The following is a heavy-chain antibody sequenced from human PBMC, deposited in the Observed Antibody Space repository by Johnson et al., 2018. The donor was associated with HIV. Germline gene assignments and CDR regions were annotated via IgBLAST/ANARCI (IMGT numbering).Heavy chain of an antibody. CDR3: AKWTRDGYNYVHAFDI. CDR1: GFTFSDYY. J-gene: IGHJ3*02. CDR2: ISSSGSTK. Sequence: QVQLVESGGGLVKPGGSLRLSCAVSGFTFSDYYMSWIRQAPGKGLEWVSYISSSGSTKYYADSVKGRFTISRDNAKNSLYLQMNSLRAEDTAVYYCAKWTRDGYNYVHAFDIWGQGTMVTVSS. D-gene: IGHD5-24*01. V-gene: IGHV3-11*04.